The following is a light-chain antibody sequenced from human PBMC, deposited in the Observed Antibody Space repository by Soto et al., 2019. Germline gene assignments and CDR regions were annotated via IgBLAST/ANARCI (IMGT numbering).Light chain of an antibody. V-gene: IGKV1-9*01. CDR3: QQLRSYPST. CDR1: QDIRNY. J-gene: IGKJ4*01. Sequence: IQLTQSPSSLSASVGERVTVTCRASQDIRNYLAWYQQKPGKAPKLLICDASTLYSGVPSRFSGSGSGTDFTLTISGLQPEEFAAYYCQQLRSYPSTFGGGTKVDIK. CDR2: DAS.